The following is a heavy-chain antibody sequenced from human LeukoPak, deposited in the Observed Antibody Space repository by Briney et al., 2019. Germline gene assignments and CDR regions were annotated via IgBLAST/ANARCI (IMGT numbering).Heavy chain of an antibody. Sequence: PGGSLRLSWEVSGFTFSSYGMNWVSQAPGKGLDWVSSISVIVNKIDYADSVKGPFTMSRDNTKTSLYLQMNSLRAEDTAVYYCARDGFCSGGSCYGYWGQGTLVTVSS. CDR1: GFTFSSYG. V-gene: IGHV3-21*01. J-gene: IGHJ4*02. D-gene: IGHD2-15*01. CDR3: ARDGFCSGGSCYGY. CDR2: ISVIVNKI.